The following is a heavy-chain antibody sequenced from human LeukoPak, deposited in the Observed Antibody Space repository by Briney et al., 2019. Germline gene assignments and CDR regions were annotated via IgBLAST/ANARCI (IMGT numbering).Heavy chain of an antibody. V-gene: IGHV5-51*01. D-gene: IGHD2-2*01. J-gene: IGHJ6*02. CDR2: IYPGDSDT. CDR1: GYSFTSYW. Sequence: GESLKISCKGSGYSFTSYWIGWVRQMPGKGLEWMGIIYPGDSDTRYSPSFQGKVTISADKSISTAYLQRSSLKASDTAMYYCARIKYCSSTSCYLLPYSYYGMDVWGQGTTVTVSS. CDR3: ARIKYCSSTSCYLLPYSYYGMDV.